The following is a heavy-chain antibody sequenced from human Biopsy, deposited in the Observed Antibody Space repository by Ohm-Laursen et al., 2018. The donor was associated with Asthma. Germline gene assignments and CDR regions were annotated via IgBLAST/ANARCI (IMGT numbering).Heavy chain of an antibody. CDR3: ARPSPERDILYYYYYMDV. D-gene: IGHD3-3*02. J-gene: IGHJ6*02. CDR1: GGMFGNYA. V-gene: IGHV1-69*06. Sequence: SVKVSCKASGGMFGNYAISWVRQAPGLGLEWMGGISPIFGSTNYAQRFQGRVTITADIFTRTVYMEMSGLRFEDTAIYYCARPSPERDILYYYYYMDVWVQGAPVIVSS. CDR2: ISPIFGST.